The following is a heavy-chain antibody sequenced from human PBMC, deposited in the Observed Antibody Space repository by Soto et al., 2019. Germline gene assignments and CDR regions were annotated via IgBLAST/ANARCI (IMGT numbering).Heavy chain of an antibody. CDR1: GYTFTSYV. Sequence: ASVKVSCKASGYTFTSYVMHWVRQAPGQRLEWMGWINAGNSNTKYSQKFQGRVTITRDTSASTAYMELSSLRSEDTAVCYCASEAIAAAAVYGMDVWGQGTTVTVSS. D-gene: IGHD6-13*01. J-gene: IGHJ6*02. CDR3: ASEAIAAAAVYGMDV. CDR2: INAGNSNT. V-gene: IGHV1-3*01.